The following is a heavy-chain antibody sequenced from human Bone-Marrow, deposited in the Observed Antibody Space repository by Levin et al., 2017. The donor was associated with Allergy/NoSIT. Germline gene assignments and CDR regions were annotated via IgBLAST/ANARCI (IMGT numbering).Heavy chain of an antibody. CDR1: GFSFSKFA. CDR2: IAGTGLKT. Sequence: GGSLRLSCEASGFSFSKFAMTWVRQAPGKGLEWVSSIAGTGLKTYYTYSVEGRFIISRDNFKNTLFLEMNGLRTEDTAVYFCAKGSYCASPSCYSYYHYGLDVWGQGTTVTVSS. CDR3: AKGSYCASPSCYSYYHYGLDV. J-gene: IGHJ6*02. D-gene: IGHD2-2*01. V-gene: IGHV3-23*01.